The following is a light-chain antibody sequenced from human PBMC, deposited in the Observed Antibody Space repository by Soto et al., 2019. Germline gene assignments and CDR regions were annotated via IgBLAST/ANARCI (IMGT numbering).Light chain of an antibody. Sequence: QSALTQPPSASGSPGRSVTISCSGTRSDVGDYNSVSWYQQHPGKAPKLMIYEVSKRPPGVSDRFSGSKSGNAAFLTVSGLQAEDEGDYYCCSYVGSNIWVFSGGTKVTVL. V-gene: IGLV2-8*01. J-gene: IGLJ3*02. CDR2: EVS. CDR3: CSYVGSNIWV. CDR1: RSDVGDYNS.